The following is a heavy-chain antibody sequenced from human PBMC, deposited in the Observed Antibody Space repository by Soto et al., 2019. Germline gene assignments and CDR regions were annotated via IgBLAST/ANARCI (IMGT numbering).Heavy chain of an antibody. CDR2: TSSSGSA. CDR1: GGSISRGGYY. V-gene: IGHV4-31*01. D-gene: IGHD6-13*01. CDR3: ARDSGVSSWYRKEGNCIDY. Sequence: TLSLTCTVSGGSISRGGYYWSWIRQHPGKGPEWTGYTSSSGSAYYYPPFKRQVTLSVVTSHDLSSLKLSSVTASDTAVYYCARDSGVSSWYRKEGNCIDYWGQGTLVTVSS. J-gene: IGHJ4*02.